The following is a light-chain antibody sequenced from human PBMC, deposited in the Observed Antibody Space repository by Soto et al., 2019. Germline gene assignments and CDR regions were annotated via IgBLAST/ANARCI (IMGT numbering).Light chain of an antibody. CDR2: EAS. Sequence: AIQLTQSPSSLSASVGDRVTITCRASQGIRNDLAWYQQKPGKAPKLLIYEASTLQSGVPSRFSGSESGTEFTLTISSLQPDDIATYYCQQYTENSGTFGQGTKV. CDR3: QQYTENSGT. J-gene: IGKJ1*01. CDR1: QGIRND. V-gene: IGKV1-6*01.